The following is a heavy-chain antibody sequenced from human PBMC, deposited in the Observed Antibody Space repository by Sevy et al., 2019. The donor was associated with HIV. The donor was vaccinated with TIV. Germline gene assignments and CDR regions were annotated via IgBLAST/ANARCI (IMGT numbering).Heavy chain of an antibody. CDR2: ISTSSSSI. J-gene: IGHJ2*01. V-gene: IGHV3-48*02. Sequence: GGSLRLSCAASGFSFCGYSMNWVRQAPGKGLEWVSYISTSSSSIHYADSMKGRFTVSRDNAKNSLYLQMNNLSDEDTAIYYCARDPGFWYFDLWGRGTLVTVSS. CDR1: GFSFCGYS. CDR3: ARDPGFWYFDL. D-gene: IGHD7-27*01.